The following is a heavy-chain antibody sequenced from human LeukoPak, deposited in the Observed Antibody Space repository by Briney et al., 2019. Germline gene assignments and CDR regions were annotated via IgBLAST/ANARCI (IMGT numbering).Heavy chain of an antibody. CDR2: IYTSGST. J-gene: IGHJ4*02. CDR1: GGSISSYY. Sequence: PSETLSVTCTVSGGSISSYYWSWIRQPAGKGLEWIGRIYTSGSTNYNPSLKSRVTISVDTSKNQFSLKLSSVTAADTAVYYCARDPDYYGSGSYYEWGQGTLVTVSS. V-gene: IGHV4-4*07. D-gene: IGHD3-10*01. CDR3: ARDPDYYGSGSYYE.